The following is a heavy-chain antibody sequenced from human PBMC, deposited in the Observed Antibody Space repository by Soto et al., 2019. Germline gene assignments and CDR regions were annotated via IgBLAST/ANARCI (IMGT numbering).Heavy chain of an antibody. CDR1: GFTFSNYA. CDR3: ARDAGELPVVTVGVFVF. Sequence: GGSLRLSCAASGFTFSNYAMSWVRQAPGKGLEWVSAFSGSGDSTFYADSVKGRFTVSRDNSKKTLYLQLNSLRDEDTAVYYCARDAGELPVVTVGVFVFWGRGTLVTVSS. V-gene: IGHV3-23*01. D-gene: IGHD3-22*01. J-gene: IGHJ4*02. CDR2: FSGSGDST.